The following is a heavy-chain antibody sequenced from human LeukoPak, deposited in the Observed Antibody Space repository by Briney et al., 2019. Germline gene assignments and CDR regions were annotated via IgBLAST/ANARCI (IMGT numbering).Heavy chain of an antibody. V-gene: IGHV1-46*01. CDR2: INPQGDIT. D-gene: IGHD2-21*01. Sequence: ASVKDSFKTSGYTFTKYLIHWVRQAPGQGLEWMGTINPQGDITNYAQRFQGRITLTEDTPTRTVYMELSSLTSEDTAVYYCARPSYCVADNCGYWLDPWGPGTLVTVSS. J-gene: IGHJ5*02. CDR1: GYTFTKYL. CDR3: ARPSYCVADNCGYWLDP.